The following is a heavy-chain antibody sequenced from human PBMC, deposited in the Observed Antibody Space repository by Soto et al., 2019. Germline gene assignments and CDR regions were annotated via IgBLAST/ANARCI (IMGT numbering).Heavy chain of an antibody. D-gene: IGHD6-19*01. CDR3: ASVGIAVADYYYYYYMDV. CDR2: IYYSGST. Sequence: SETLSLTCTVSGASISSYYWSWIRQPPGKGLEWIGYIYYSGSTNYNPSLKSRVTISVDTSKNQFSLKLSSVTAADTAVYYCASVGIAVADYYYYYYMDVWGKGTTVTVS. CDR1: GASISSYY. J-gene: IGHJ6*03. V-gene: IGHV4-59*01.